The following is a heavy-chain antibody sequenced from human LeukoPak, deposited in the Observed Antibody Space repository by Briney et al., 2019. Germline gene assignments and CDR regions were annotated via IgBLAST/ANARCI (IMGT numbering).Heavy chain of an antibody. J-gene: IGHJ4*02. D-gene: IGHD6-13*01. Sequence: SVKVSCKASGGTFSSYAISWVRQAPGQGLEWMGRIIPILGIANYAQKFQGRVTITADKSTRTAYMELSSLRSEDTAVYYCARGEVAAGHFDYWGQGTLVTVSS. CDR2: IIPILGIA. CDR1: GGTFSSYA. V-gene: IGHV1-69*04. CDR3: ARGEVAAGHFDY.